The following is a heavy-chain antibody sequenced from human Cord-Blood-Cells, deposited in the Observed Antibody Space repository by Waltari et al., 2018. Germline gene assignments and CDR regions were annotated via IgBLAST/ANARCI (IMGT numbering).Heavy chain of an antibody. CDR2: IYPGDSDT. CDR1: GYSFTSYW. D-gene: IGHD4-17*01. CDR3: ARHGPTTVTTYAFDI. J-gene: IGHJ3*02. Sequence: EVQLVQSGAEVKKPGESLKIPWRGSGYSFTSYWIGGVRQMPGKGLEWMGIIYPGDSDTRYSPSFQGQVTISADKSISTAYLQWSSLKASDTAMYYCARHGPTTVTTYAFDIWGQGTMVTVSS. V-gene: IGHV5-51*01.